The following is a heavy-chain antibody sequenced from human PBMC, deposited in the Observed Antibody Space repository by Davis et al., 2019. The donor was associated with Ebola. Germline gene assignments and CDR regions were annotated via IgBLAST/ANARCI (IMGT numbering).Heavy chain of an antibody. CDR1: GYSFTSYW. Sequence: PGGSLRLSCKGSGYSFTSYWISWVRQMPGKGLEWMGRIDPSDSYTNYSPSFQGHVTISADKSISTAYLQWSSLKASDTAMYYCARHGGYSYDRVNDWFDPWGQGTLVTVSS. V-gene: IGHV5-10-1*01. D-gene: IGHD5-18*01. CDR2: IDPSDSYT. CDR3: ARHGGYSYDRVNDWFDP. J-gene: IGHJ5*02.